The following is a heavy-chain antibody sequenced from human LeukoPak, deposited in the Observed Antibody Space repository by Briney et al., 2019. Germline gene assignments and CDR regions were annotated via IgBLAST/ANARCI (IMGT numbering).Heavy chain of an antibody. V-gene: IGHV3-30*18. Sequence: GGSLRLSCAASGFTFSSYGMHWVRQASGKGLEWVAVISYDGSNKYYADSVKGRFTISRDNYKNTLYLQMNSLRAEDTAVYYCAKDLRVVLRYFDWLVDYWGQGTLVTVSS. CDR3: AKDLRVVLRYFDWLVDY. CDR2: ISYDGSNK. D-gene: IGHD3-9*01. J-gene: IGHJ4*02. CDR1: GFTFSSYG.